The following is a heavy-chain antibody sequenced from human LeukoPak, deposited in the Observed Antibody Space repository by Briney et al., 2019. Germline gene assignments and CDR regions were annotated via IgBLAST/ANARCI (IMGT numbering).Heavy chain of an antibody. CDR1: GYTFTGYH. CDR2: INPTTGDT. Sequence: ASVTVSCKASGYTFTGYHIHWVRQAPGQGLEWIGRINPTTGDTNFAQKFQGRVTMTRDTSITTAYMEVSSLRPDDTAMSFCARDQGSLSRSWYTGYWGQGTQVTVSS. CDR3: ARDQGSLSRSWYTGY. D-gene: IGHD6-13*01. V-gene: IGHV1-2*06. J-gene: IGHJ4*02.